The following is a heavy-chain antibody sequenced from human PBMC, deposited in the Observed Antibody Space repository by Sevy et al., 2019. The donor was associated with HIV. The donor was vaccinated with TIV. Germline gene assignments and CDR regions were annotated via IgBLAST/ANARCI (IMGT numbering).Heavy chain of an antibody. D-gene: IGHD3-22*01. J-gene: IGHJ4*02. CDR2: IFPGDSKT. Sequence: GESLKISCKGHGYSFTSHWIGWVRQMPGKGLDWMGIIFPGDSKTRYSRSFQGEVTISADKSISTAFLQWSSLKASDTAIYYCARSRSGYFDSSGYYINWGQGTLVTVSS. CDR3: ARSRSGYFDSSGYYIN. V-gene: IGHV5-51*01. CDR1: GYSFTSHW.